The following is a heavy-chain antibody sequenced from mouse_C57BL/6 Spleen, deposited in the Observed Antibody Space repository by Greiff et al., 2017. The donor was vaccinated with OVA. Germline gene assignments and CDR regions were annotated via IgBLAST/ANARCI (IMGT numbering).Heavy chain of an antibody. CDR3: ARTVITTVVATGGYAMDY. V-gene: IGHV1-59*01. CDR2: IDPSDSYT. Sequence: VKLQQPGAELVRPGTSVKLSCKASGYTFTSYWMHWVKQRPGQGLEWIGVIDPSDSYTNYNQKFTGTATLTVDTSSSTAYMQLSSLTSEDSAVYYCARTVITTVVATGGYAMDYWGQGTSVTVSS. CDR1: GYTFTSYW. D-gene: IGHD1-1*01. J-gene: IGHJ4*01.